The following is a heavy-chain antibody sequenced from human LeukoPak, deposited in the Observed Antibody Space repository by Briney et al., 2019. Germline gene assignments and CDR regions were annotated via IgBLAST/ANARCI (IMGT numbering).Heavy chain of an antibody. Sequence: PGGSLRLSCAASGFTFSDYYMSWIRQAPGKGLEWVSYISSSGNTRYYADSVKGRFTISRDIAKNSLYLQMNSLRAEGTAVYYCARTHAAAGMSVDYWGQGTLVTVSS. CDR1: GFTFSDYY. J-gene: IGHJ4*02. D-gene: IGHD6-13*01. CDR3: ARTHAAAGMSVDY. CDR2: ISSSGNTR. V-gene: IGHV3-11*01.